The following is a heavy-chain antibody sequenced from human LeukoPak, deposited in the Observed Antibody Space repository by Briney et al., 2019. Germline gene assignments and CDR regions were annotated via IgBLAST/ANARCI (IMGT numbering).Heavy chain of an antibody. J-gene: IGHJ4*01. V-gene: IGHV1-69*05. D-gene: IGHD3-10*01. CDR2: IIPIFGTA. Sequence: ASVKVSCKASGGTFSSYAISWVRQAPGQGLEWMGGIIPIFGTANYAQKFQGRVTITTDESTSTAYMELSSLRSEDTAVYYRARGEFTIGRGVYFDYWGQGTLVTVSS. CDR1: GGTFSSYA. CDR3: ARGEFTIGRGVYFDY.